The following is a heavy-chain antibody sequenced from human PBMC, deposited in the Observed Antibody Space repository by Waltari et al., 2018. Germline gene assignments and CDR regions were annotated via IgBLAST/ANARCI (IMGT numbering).Heavy chain of an antibody. CDR1: GGSISSGGYY. D-gene: IGHD2-8*01. Sequence: QVQLQESGPGLVKPSQTLSLTCTVSGGSISSGGYYWSWIRQHPGKGLEWIGYIYYSGSTYYNPSLKSRVTISVGTSKNQFSLKLSSVTAADTAVYYCARGGYCTNGVCAYFDYWGQGTLVTVSS. CDR3: ARGGYCTNGVCAYFDY. J-gene: IGHJ4*02. V-gene: IGHV4-31*03. CDR2: IYYSGST.